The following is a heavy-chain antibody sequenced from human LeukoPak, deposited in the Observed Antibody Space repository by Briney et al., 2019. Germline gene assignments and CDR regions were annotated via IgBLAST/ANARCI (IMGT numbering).Heavy chain of an antibody. CDR1: GSTFDDYA. D-gene: IGHD2-21*02. Sequence: GGSLRPSCAASGSTFDDYAMHWVRHAPGKGLEWVSGISWNSGSIGYADSVKGRFTISRDNAKNSLYLQMNSLRAEDTALYYCAKHQPNCGGDCYDAFDIWGQGTMVTVSS. CDR3: AKHQPNCGGDCYDAFDI. CDR2: ISWNSGSI. J-gene: IGHJ3*02. V-gene: IGHV3-9*01.